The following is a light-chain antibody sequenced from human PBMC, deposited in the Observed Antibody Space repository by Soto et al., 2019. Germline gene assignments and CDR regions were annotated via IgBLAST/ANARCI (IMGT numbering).Light chain of an antibody. V-gene: IGLV2-23*03. J-gene: IGLJ1*01. Sequence: QSVPTQPASLSGSPGPSITISCTGTSSDVGSYNLVSWYQHHPGKAPKLMIYEGSKRPSGVSNRFSGSKSGNKASLTISGLQAEDEADHFCCSYGGFRNFIVLGTGTKVTVL. CDR3: CSYGGFRNFIV. CDR2: EGS. CDR1: SSDVGSYNL.